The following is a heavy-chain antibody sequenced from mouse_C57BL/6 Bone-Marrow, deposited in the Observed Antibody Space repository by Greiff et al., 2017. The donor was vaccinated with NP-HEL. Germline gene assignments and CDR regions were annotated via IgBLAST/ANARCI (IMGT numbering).Heavy chain of an antibody. CDR3: ARYTTALAGRYFEV. J-gene: IGHJ1*03. CDR1: GYTFTNYW. V-gene: IGHV1-63*01. Sequence: QVQLQQSGAELVRPGTSVKLSCKASGYTFTNYWMGWVKQRPGHGLEWIGDIYPGGGYTHYNEKFKDKATLTVDKSSSTAYMQFSSLTSEDSAIYYGARYTTALAGRYFEVWGTGTTVTVSS. D-gene: IGHD1-2*01. CDR2: IYPGGGYT.